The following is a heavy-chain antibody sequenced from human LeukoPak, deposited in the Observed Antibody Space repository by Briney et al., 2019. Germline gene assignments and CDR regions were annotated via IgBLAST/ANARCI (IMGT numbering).Heavy chain of an antibody. J-gene: IGHJ4*02. D-gene: IGHD1/OR15-1a*01. CDR3: AKIGFGNRTLSFDY. CDR1: GFTFSSYS. V-gene: IGHV3-30*02. CDR2: IRFDGSNK. Sequence: PGGSLRLSCAASGFTFSSYSMNWVRQAPGKGLEWVAFIRFDGSNKSYADSVKGRFTISRDNSKNTLYLQVDSLRAEDTAVYYCAKIGFGNRTLSFDYWGQGTLVTVSS.